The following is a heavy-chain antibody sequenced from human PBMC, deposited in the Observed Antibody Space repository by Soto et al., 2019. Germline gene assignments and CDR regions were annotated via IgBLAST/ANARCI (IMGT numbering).Heavy chain of an antibody. V-gene: IGHV4-39*01. CDR2: IYYIGST. CDR3: ASLLGYSSGWPYYYYGMDV. Sequence: SETLSLTCTVSGGSISSSSYYCGCIRQPPGKGLECIGSIYYIGSTYYNPSLKSRVTISVDTSKNQFSLKLSSVTAADTAVYYCASLLGYSSGWPYYYYGMDVWGQGTTVTVSS. CDR1: GGSISSSSYY. J-gene: IGHJ6*02. D-gene: IGHD6-19*01.